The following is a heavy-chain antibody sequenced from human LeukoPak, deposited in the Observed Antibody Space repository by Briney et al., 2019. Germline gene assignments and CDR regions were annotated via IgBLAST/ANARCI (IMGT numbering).Heavy chain of an antibody. J-gene: IGHJ4*02. CDR1: GFTFSDYY. CDR3: ARAVAGDYFDY. D-gene: IGHD6-19*01. Sequence: GGSLRLSCAASGFTFSDYYMSWIRQAPGRGLEWLSYISSSISYTNYADSVKGRFTISRDNAKNSLYLQMNSLRAEDTAVYYCARAVAGDYFDYWGQGTLVTVSS. CDR2: ISSSISYT. V-gene: IGHV3-11*06.